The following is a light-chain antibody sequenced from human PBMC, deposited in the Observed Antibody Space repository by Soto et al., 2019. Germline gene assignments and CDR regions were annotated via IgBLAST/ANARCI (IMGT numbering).Light chain of an antibody. V-gene: IGKV1-5*03. J-gene: IGKJ1*01. Sequence: DIQMTQSPSTLSASVGDRVTITCRASQSIDDWLAWYQQKPWKAPQVLIYVASTLESGVPSRFSGSVSGTEFSFTISCLHRADFATSFCTQYGFLWTFGQGTKVEFK. CDR1: QSIDDW. CDR3: TQYGFLWT. CDR2: VAS.